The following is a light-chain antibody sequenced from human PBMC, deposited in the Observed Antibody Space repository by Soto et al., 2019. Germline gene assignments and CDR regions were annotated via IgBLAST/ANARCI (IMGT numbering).Light chain of an antibody. Sequence: DIQMTQSPPSLSASVGDTVTITCRASQSISVHLNWHQQKPGKVPKLLLYASSNLQSGVPSRFSSSGSETDFALTISSLQPEDFATYYCQQSYITPYTFGQGTKLQIK. CDR1: QSISVH. CDR2: ASS. CDR3: QQSYITPYT. V-gene: IGKV1-39*01. J-gene: IGKJ2*01.